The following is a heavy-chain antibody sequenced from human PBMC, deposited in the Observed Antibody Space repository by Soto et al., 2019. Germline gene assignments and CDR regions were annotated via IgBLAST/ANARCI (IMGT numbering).Heavy chain of an antibody. CDR3: ARDVGGNYFDY. J-gene: IGHJ4*02. D-gene: IGHD3-16*01. CDR2: ISYDGSNK. Sequence: GGSLRLSCAASGFTFSSYAMHWVRQAPGKGLEWVAVISYDGSNKYYADSVKGRFTISRDNSKNTLYLQMNSLRAEDTAVYYWARDVGGNYFDYWGQGTLVTVSS. V-gene: IGHV3-30-3*01. CDR1: GFTFSSYA.